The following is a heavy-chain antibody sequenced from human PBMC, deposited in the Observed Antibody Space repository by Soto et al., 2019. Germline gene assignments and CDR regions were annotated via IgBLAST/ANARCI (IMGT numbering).Heavy chain of an antibody. D-gene: IGHD3-22*01. V-gene: IGHV3-15*01. CDR3: TPYDSSGYWVGYYFDY. CDR1: GFTFSNDW. CDR2: IKSKTDGGTT. J-gene: IGHJ4*02. Sequence: PGGSLRLSCAASGFTFSNDWMSWVRQAPGKGLEWVGRIKSKTDGGTTDYAAPVKGRFTISRDDSKNTLYLQMNSLKTEDTAVYYCTPYDSSGYWVGYYFDYWGQGTLVTVSS.